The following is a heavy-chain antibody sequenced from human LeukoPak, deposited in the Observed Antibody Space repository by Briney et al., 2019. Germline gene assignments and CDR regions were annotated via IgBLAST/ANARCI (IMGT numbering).Heavy chain of an antibody. CDR1: GFTFSSYW. J-gene: IGHJ4*02. V-gene: IGHV3-21*01. D-gene: IGHD4-17*01. CDR2: ISSSATYI. Sequence: GGSLRLSCAASGFTFSSYWMHWVRQAPGKGLVWVSSISSSATYIYYADSVRGRFTISRDDAKNSLFLHMNSLRAEDTAVYYCATWDDYGDYVAFEYWGQGTLVTVSS. CDR3: ATWDDYGDYVAFEY.